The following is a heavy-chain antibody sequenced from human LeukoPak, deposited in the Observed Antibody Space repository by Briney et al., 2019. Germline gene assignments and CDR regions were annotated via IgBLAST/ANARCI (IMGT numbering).Heavy chain of an antibody. V-gene: IGHV4-39*07. Sequence: SETLSLTCAVSGGSISSNSYYWGWIRQPPGKGLEWIGSIYYSGSTYYNPSLKSRVTISVDTSKNQFSLKLSSVTAADTAVYYCARTSEQWLEHYYYYMDVWGKGTTVTVSS. CDR3: ARTSEQWLEHYYYYMDV. D-gene: IGHD6-19*01. J-gene: IGHJ6*03. CDR1: GGSISSNSYY. CDR2: IYYSGST.